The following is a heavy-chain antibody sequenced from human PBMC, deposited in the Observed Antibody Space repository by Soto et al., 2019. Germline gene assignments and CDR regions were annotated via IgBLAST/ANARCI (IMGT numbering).Heavy chain of an antibody. CDR3: ARQIYDSDTGPNFQYYFDS. D-gene: IGHD3-22*01. Sequence: GESLKISCKGSGYSFAGYWITWVRQKSGKGLEWMGRIDPSDSQTYYSPSFRGHVTISATKSITTVFLQWSSLRASDTATYYCARQIYDSDTGPNFQYYFDSWGQGTPVTVSS. CDR1: GYSFAGYW. V-gene: IGHV5-10-1*01. CDR2: IDPSDSQT. J-gene: IGHJ4*02.